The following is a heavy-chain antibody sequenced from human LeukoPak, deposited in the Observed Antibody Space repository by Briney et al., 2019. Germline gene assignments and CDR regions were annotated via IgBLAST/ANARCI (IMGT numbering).Heavy chain of an antibody. CDR3: ARIRTPNWNYVSDYYMDV. CDR2: ISAYNGNT. J-gene: IGHJ6*03. V-gene: IGHV1-18*01. CDR1: GYTFTSYG. Sequence: ASVKVSCKASGYTFTSYGISWVRRAPGQGLEWMGWISAYNGNTNYAQKLQGRVTMTTDTSTSTAYMELRSLRSDDTAVYYCARIRTPNWNYVSDYYMDVWGKGTTVTVSS. D-gene: IGHD1-7*01.